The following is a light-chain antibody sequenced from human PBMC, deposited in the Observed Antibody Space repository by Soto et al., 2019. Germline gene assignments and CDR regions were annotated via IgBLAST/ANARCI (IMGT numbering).Light chain of an antibody. CDR2: DAS. CDR1: QSVPSP. CDR3: QQRRDRHPLT. V-gene: IGKV3D-11*02. J-gene: IGKJ5*01. Sequence: LKKSPSTLAWSPRETASLSYRASQSVPSPLASYQQRPGQPPRLLIYDASYRATGVPLRFSGSGSGTEFLLPIRRLESGDSAIYYCQQRRDRHPLTFGQGTRLEIK.